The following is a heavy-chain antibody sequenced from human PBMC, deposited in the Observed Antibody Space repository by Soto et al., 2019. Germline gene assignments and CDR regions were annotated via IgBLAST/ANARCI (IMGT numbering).Heavy chain of an antibody. CDR1: GFTFSSYA. V-gene: IGHV3-30-3*01. Sequence: GGSLRLSCAASGFTFSSYAMHWVRQAPGKGLEWVAVISYDGSNKYYADSVKGRFTISRDNSKNTLYLQMNSLRAEDTAVYYCARGRGSSPVDYGGSYFDYWGQGTLVTVSS. J-gene: IGHJ4*02. D-gene: IGHD4-17*01. CDR2: ISYDGSNK. CDR3: ARGRGSSPVDYGGSYFDY.